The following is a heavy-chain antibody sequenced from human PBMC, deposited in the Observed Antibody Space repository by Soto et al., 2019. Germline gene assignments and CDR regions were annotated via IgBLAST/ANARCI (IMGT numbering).Heavy chain of an antibody. D-gene: IGHD3-22*01. CDR1: GFTFSSYA. CDR2: ISYDGSNK. CDR3: ARDLSQGITMIALEIHY. Sequence: QVQLVESGGGVVQPGRSLRLSCAASGFTFSSYAIHWVRQAPGKGLELVAIISYDGSNKYYAESVKGRFTISRDNPKNTVHLQMSSLRTEDTAVYYCARDLSQGITMIALEIHYWGQGTLVTVSS. J-gene: IGHJ4*02. V-gene: IGHV3-30-3*01.